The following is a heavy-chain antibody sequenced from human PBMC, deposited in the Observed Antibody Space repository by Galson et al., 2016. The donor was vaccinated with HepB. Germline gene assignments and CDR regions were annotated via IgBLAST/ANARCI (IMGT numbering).Heavy chain of an antibody. Sequence: SLRLSCAASGFTFSNYAMTWVRQAPGKGLQRVSTIRGSGGGTYYAASVEGRFTISRDNSKNTLYLQMRDLRAEDTAVFYCVRDPRSRGWELRLSAFDVWGKGTMVTVS. CDR3: VRDPRSRGWELRLSAFDV. V-gene: IGHV3-23*01. CDR2: IRGSGGGT. D-gene: IGHD4-23*01. CDR1: GFTFSNYA. J-gene: IGHJ3*01.